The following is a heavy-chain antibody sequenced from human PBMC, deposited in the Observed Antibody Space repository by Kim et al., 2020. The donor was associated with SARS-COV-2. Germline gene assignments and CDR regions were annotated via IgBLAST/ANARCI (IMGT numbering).Heavy chain of an antibody. V-gene: IGHV4-34*01. CDR1: GGSFSGYY. D-gene: IGHD6-19*01. CDR3: ARGTRQWLVRRPYYYYMDV. Sequence: SETLSLTCAVYGGSFSGYYWSWIRQPPGKGLEWIGEINHSGSTNYNPSLKSRVTISVDTSKNQFPLKLSSVTAADTAVYYCARGTRQWLVRRPYYYYMDV. CDR2: INHSGST. J-gene: IGHJ6*03.